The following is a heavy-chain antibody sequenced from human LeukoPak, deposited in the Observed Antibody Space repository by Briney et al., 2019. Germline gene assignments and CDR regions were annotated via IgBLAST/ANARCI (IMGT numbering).Heavy chain of an antibody. CDR1: GFTFSGYG. V-gene: IGHV3-30*02. CDR3: AKDLPYSGSYGDAFDV. Sequence: GSLRLSCAASGFTFSGYGMHWVRQAPGKGLEWVSFIRYDGSNKYYADSVKGQFTISRDNSKNTLYLQMNSLRAEDTAVYYCAKDLPYSGSYGDAFDVWGQGTMVTVSS. D-gene: IGHD1-26*01. CDR2: IRYDGSNK. J-gene: IGHJ3*01.